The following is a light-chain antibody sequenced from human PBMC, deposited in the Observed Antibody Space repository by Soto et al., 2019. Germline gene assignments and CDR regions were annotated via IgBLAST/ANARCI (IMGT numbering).Light chain of an antibody. V-gene: IGLV2-14*01. CDR3: SSYRSSNTLL. J-gene: IGLJ2*01. CDR2: EVS. Sequence: QSALTQPASVSESLGQSITISCTGTSSDVGDYDYVSWYQQYAGKAPKMMIYEVSNRPSGVSNRFSGSKSGNTASLTISGLQADDEADYYCSSYRSSNTLLFGGGTKLTVL. CDR1: SSDVGDYDY.